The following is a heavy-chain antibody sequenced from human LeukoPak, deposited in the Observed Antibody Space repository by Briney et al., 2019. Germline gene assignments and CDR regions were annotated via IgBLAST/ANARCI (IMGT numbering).Heavy chain of an antibody. CDR1: GFTFSSYW. CDR2: IRQDGSEK. J-gene: IGHJ4*02. CDR3: ARVQSPWYGSGWYRYFDY. Sequence: GGSLRLSCAASGFTFSSYWMSWVRQAPGKGLEWVANIRQDGSEKYYVDSVKSRFTISRDNAKNSLYLQMNSLRAEDTAVYYCARVQSPWYGSGWYRYFDYGGQGTLVTVSS. V-gene: IGHV3-7*01. D-gene: IGHD6-19*01.